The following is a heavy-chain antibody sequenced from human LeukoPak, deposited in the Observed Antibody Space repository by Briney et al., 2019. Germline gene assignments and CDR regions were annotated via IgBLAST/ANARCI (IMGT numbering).Heavy chain of an antibody. CDR1: GGSIRSTTYH. V-gene: IGHV4-39*01. D-gene: IGHD3-10*01. Sequence: SETLSLTCTVSGGSIRSTTYHWGWIRQPPGKGLEWIGSIYYSGSTYYNPSLKSQVTISVDTSKYQFSLKLTSVTAADTAMYYCARHRMVRTAYYFDYWGQGTLSPSPQ. J-gene: IGHJ4*02. CDR3: ARHRMVRTAYYFDY. CDR2: IYYSGST.